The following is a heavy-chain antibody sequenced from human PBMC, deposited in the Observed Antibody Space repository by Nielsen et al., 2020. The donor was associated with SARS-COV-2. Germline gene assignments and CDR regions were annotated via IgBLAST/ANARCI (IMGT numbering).Heavy chain of an antibody. CDR2: ISMTGDST. Sequence: GGSLRLSCAASGFTFDDYAMNWVRQAPGKGLEWVSLISMTGDSTYYADSVKGRFTISRDNSKSTLSLQMNSLRADDTAMYYCSRGTTDYDYWGQGTLVTVSS. V-gene: IGHV3-23*01. D-gene: IGHD4-11*01. CDR1: GFTFDDYA. J-gene: IGHJ4*02. CDR3: SRGTTDYDY.